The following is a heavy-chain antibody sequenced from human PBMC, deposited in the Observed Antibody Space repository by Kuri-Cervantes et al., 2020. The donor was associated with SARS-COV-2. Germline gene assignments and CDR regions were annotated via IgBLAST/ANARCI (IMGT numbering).Heavy chain of an antibody. CDR2: ISSSSSYI. D-gene: IGHD4-23*01. CDR3: VRDHDDYAGQRSWVFALDH. CDR1: GFTFSSYS. V-gene: IGHV3-21*01. J-gene: IGHJ4*02. Sequence: GESLKISCAASGFTFSSYSMNWVRQAPGKGLEWVSSISSSSSYIYYADSVKGRFTISRDNAKNSLYLQMNSLSAEDTAVYYCVRDHDDYAGQRSWVFALDHWGQGVPVTFDS.